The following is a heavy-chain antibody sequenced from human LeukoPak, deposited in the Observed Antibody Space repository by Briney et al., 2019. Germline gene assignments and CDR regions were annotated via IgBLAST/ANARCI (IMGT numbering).Heavy chain of an antibody. J-gene: IGHJ1*01. CDR1: GYTFTSYD. V-gene: IGHV1-8*01. Sequence: ASVKVSCKASGYTFTSYDFSWVRQATGQGLEWMGWMNPNSGNTGYAQKLQGRVTMTRNTAITTAYMELSSLRSEDTAVYYCARVTNCGGDCYYFQHWGQGTLVTVSS. CDR2: MNPNSGNT. CDR3: ARVTNCGGDCYYFQH. D-gene: IGHD2-21*02.